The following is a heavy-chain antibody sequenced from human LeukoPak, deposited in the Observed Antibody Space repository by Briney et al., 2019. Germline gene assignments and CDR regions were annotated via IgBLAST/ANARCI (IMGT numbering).Heavy chain of an antibody. CDR3: ARVPMYYYGSESLYYFDY. CDR1: GGSISGYF. V-gene: IGHV4-59*01. CDR2: IYYTGRT. Sequence: SETLSLTCTVSGGSISGYFWTWIRQPPGKGLEWIGYIYYTGRTTYNASLKSRVTISVDTSKKQFSLNLSSVTAADTAVYYCARVPMYYYGSESLYYFDYWGQGTLVTVSS. J-gene: IGHJ4*02. D-gene: IGHD3-10*01.